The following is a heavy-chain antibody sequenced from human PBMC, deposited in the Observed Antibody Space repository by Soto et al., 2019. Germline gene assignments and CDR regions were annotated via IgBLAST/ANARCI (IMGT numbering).Heavy chain of an antibody. V-gene: IGHV3-23*01. CDR2: IHGDGDYS. CDR3: AKNRGAGDYTNWSFAV. D-gene: IGHD2-2*02. Sequence: EVQLLDSGGGLVQPGGSLRLSCAASGFMFSCCAMSWVRQAPGKGLEWVSTIHGDGDYSHYTDSVEGRFTISRDNSRNTLYRQMNNLRADDTAVYYCAKNRGAGDYTNWSFAVWGRGTLVTVSS. CDR1: GFMFSCCA. J-gene: IGHJ2*01.